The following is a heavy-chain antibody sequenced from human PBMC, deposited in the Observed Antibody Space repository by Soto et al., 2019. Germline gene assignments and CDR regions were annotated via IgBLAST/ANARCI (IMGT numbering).Heavy chain of an antibody. Sequence: QVQLVESGGGVVQPGRSLRLSCAASGFTFSSYGMHWVRQAPGKGLEWGAVIWYDGSNKYYADSVKGRFTISRDNSKNTLYLQMNSLRAEDTAVYYCARDRGQLWSHLGYYFDYWGQGTLVTVSS. J-gene: IGHJ4*02. CDR2: IWYDGSNK. V-gene: IGHV3-33*01. CDR3: ARDRGQLWSHLGYYFDY. CDR1: GFTFSSYG. D-gene: IGHD5-18*01.